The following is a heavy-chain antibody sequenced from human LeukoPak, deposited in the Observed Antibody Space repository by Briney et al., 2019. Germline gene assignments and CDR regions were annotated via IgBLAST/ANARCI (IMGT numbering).Heavy chain of an antibody. V-gene: IGHV1-2*02. CDR2: INPNSGGT. Sequence: EASVKVSCKTSGYTFTAYYMHWVRQAPGQGLEWMGWINPNSGGTNYAQRFQGRVTMTRDTSISTAYMELSSLRSDDSAVYYCVRYFYDSSGSSSDASDIWGQGTMVTVSS. J-gene: IGHJ3*02. CDR3: VRYFYDSSGSSSDASDI. D-gene: IGHD3-22*01. CDR1: GYTFTAYY.